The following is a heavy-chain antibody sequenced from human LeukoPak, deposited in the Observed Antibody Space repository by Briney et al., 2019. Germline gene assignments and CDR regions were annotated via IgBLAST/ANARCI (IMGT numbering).Heavy chain of an antibody. CDR2: ISPYNTDT. CDR1: GYTFTDHY. J-gene: IGHJ3*02. V-gene: IGHV1-18*04. D-gene: IGHD2-8*02. Sequence: GASVKVSCKSSGYTFTDHYIHWVRQAPGQGLEWMGWISPYNTDTNYAQKLQGRVTMTTDTSTSTAYMELRSLRSDDTAVYYCARVGTGNAFDIWGQGTMVTVSS. CDR3: ARVGTGNAFDI.